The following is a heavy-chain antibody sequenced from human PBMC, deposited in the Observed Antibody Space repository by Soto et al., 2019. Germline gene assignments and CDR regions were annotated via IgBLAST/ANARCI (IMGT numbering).Heavy chain of an antibody. D-gene: IGHD1-26*01. CDR2: ISYDGSNK. Sequence: SGGSLRLSCAASGFTFSSYGMHWVRQAPGKGLEWVAVISYDGSNKYYADSVKGRFTISRDNSKNTLYLQMNSLRAEDTAVYHCAKGSVGGSHYIFDYPGQPTLVTVSS. J-gene: IGHJ4*02. V-gene: IGHV3-30*18. CDR3: AKGSVGGSHYIFDY. CDR1: GFTFSSYG.